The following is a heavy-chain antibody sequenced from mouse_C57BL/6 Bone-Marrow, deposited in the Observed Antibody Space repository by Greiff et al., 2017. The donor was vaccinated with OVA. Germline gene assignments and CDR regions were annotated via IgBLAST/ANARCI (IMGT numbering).Heavy chain of an antibody. D-gene: IGHD2-1*01. V-gene: IGHV5-9-1*02. CDR1: GFTFSSDA. Sequence: EVKVEESGEGLVKPGGSLKLSCAASGFTFSSDAMSWVRQTPEKRLEWVAYISSGGDYIYYADTVKGRFTIYRDNARNTLYLQMSSLKSEDTAMYYCTRLLDAMDYWGQGTSVTVSS. CDR2: ISSGGDYI. CDR3: TRLLDAMDY. J-gene: IGHJ4*01.